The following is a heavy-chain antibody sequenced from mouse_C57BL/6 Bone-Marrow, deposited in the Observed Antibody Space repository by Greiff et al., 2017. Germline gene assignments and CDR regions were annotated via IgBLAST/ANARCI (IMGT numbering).Heavy chain of an antibody. Sequence: QVQLQQPGAELVKPGASVKLSCKASGYTFTSYWMHWVKQRPVRGLEWIGRIDPNSGGTKYNEKFKSKATLTVDKPSSTAYMQLSSLTSEDSAVYYCAGVYYYGSSYVYYAMDYWGQGTSVTVSS. D-gene: IGHD1-1*01. CDR2: IDPNSGGT. CDR1: GYTFTSYW. CDR3: AGVYYYGSSYVYYAMDY. J-gene: IGHJ4*01. V-gene: IGHV1-72*01.